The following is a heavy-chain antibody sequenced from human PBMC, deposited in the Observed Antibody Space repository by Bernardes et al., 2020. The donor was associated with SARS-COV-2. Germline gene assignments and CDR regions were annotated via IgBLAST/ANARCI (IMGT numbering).Heavy chain of an antibody. J-gene: IGHJ5*02. Sequence: SETLSLTCTVSGGSISNYYWSWIRQSPGKGLEWIGYIFDRGANYSPSLRSRVTISVDMSKNQFSLKVRSVTAADTAMYYCARSFCGGDCWAYNWFDPWGQGILVTVSS. CDR3: ARSFCGGDCWAYNWFDP. D-gene: IGHD2-21*01. V-gene: IGHV4-59*12. CDR2: IFDRGA. CDR1: GGSISNYY.